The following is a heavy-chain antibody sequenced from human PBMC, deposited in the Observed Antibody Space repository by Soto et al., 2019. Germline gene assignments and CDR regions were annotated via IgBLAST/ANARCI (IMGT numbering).Heavy chain of an antibody. V-gene: IGHV2-5*01. Sequence: SGPTLVNPTQTLTLTCTFSGFSLTTGGLGVGWIRQPPGKALEWLGVIYWNDDRRYNPSLRSRLTLTKDTSKNQVFLTMTNMDPVDTATYYCGHRRESFDYSGLDVWGQGTTVTSP. CDR3: GHRRESFDYSGLDV. J-gene: IGHJ6*02. CDR1: GFSLTTGGLG. D-gene: IGHD3-3*01. CDR2: IYWNDDR.